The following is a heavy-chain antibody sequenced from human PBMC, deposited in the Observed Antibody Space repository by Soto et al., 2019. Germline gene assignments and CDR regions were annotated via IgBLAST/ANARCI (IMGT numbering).Heavy chain of an antibody. Sequence: QVQLQESGPGLGKPSETLSLTCTVSGGAISSYNWSWIRQPPGKGLEWIGYVYYSGSTNYNPSLKRRVTIAVDTSKNQFSLKLSSVTAADPAVYYCARLYDYYYSYGMDVWGQGTTVTVSS. CDR1: GGAISSYN. V-gene: IGHV4-59*01. CDR3: ARLYDYYYSYGMDV. CDR2: VYYSGST. D-gene: IGHD5-12*01. J-gene: IGHJ6*02.